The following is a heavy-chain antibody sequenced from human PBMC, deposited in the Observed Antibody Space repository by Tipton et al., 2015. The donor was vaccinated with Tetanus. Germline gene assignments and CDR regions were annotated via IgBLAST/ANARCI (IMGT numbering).Heavy chain of an antibody. CDR2: IYINGRN. V-gene: IGHV4-39*07. J-gene: IGHJ5*02. D-gene: IGHD5-24*01. CDR1: GGSLSSGTYY. CDR3: ARDRGFTTYNYFDP. Sequence: TLSLTCTVSGGSLSSGTYYWGWIRQPPGKGLEWIGRIYINGRNNYNPSLKSRVTMSIDTSKNQFSLNLRSVTAADTAVYYCARDRGFTTYNYFDPWGQGTLVTVSS.